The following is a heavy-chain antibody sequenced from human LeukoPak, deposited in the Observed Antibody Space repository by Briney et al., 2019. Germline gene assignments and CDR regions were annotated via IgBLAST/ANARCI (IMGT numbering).Heavy chain of an antibody. Sequence: ASVKVSCKASGYTFTSYDINWVRQATGQGLEWMGWMNPNSGNTGYAQKFQGRVTMTRNTSISTAYMELSRLRSDDTAVYYCARSPLKGYSSSGRDYFDYWGQGTLVTVSS. CDR1: GYTFTSYD. V-gene: IGHV1-8*01. D-gene: IGHD6-13*01. CDR2: MNPNSGNT. CDR3: ARSPLKGYSSSGRDYFDY. J-gene: IGHJ4*02.